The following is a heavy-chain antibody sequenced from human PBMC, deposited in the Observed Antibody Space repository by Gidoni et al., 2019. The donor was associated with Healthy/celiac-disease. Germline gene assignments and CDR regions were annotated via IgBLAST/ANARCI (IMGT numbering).Heavy chain of an antibody. V-gene: IGHV4-39*01. D-gene: IGHD6-19*01. CDR1: GGYISSSSYY. CDR3: ARRQQWLGEFYYYYGMDV. CDR2: IYDSGRT. J-gene: IGHJ6*02. Sequence: QLQLQESGPGLVKPSETLSLTCTVSGGYISSSSYYWGWIRQPPGKGLEWIGSIYDSGRTYYNPSLKSRVTISVDTSKIQFSLKLSSVTAADTAVYYCARRQQWLGEFYYYYGMDVWGQGTTVTVSS.